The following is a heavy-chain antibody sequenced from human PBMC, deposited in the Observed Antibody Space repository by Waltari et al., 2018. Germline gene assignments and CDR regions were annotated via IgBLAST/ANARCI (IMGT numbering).Heavy chain of an antibody. CDR1: GYTFTSYD. CDR2: MNPNSGNT. CDR3: ARGPYGDYGLHDWYFDL. Sequence: QVQLVQSGAEVKKPGASVKVSCKASGYTFTSYDINWVRQANGQGLEWMGWMNPNSGNTGYAQKFQGRVTMTRNTSISTAYMELSSLRSEDTAVYYCARGPYGDYGLHDWYFDLWGRGTLVTVSS. J-gene: IGHJ2*01. V-gene: IGHV1-8*01. D-gene: IGHD4-17*01.